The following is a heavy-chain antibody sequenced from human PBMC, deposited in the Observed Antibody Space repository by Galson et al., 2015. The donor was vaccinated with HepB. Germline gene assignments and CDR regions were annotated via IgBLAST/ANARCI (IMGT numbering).Heavy chain of an antibody. D-gene: IGHD6-19*01. J-gene: IGHJ6*02. CDR3: ARGKGAVAGTYYYYGMDV. CDR2: INWNGGST. CDR1: GFTFDDYG. V-gene: IGHV3-20*04. Sequence: SLRLSCAASGFTFDDYGMSWVRQAPGKGLEWVSGINWNGGSTGYADSVKGRFTISRDNAKNSLYLQMNSLRAEDTALYYCARGKGAVAGTYYYYGMDVWGQGTTVTVSS.